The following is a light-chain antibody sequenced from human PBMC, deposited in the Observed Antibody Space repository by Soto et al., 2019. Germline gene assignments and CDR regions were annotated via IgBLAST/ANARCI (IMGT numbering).Light chain of an antibody. CDR1: SSDVGGYHY. V-gene: IGLV2-8*01. CDR3: SSYAGSNNLL. Sequence: QSVLTQPPSASGSPGQSVTISCTGTSSDVGGYHYVSWYQHHPGKAPKLMIYEVSKRPSGVPDRFSGSKSGNTASLTVSGLQAEDEADYYCSSYAGSNNLLFGGGTQLTVL. CDR2: EVS. J-gene: IGLJ2*01.